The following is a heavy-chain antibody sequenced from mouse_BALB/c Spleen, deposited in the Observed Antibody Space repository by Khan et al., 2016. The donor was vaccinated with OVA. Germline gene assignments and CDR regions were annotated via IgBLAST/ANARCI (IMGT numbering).Heavy chain of an antibody. V-gene: IGHV3-2*02. D-gene: IGHD2-4*01. CDR2: ISYSGNT. CDR1: GYSITSEFA. CDR3: ARKDYYDYDPFLY. Sequence: EVQLVESGPGLVKPSQSLSLTCTVTGYSITSEFAWNWIRQFPGNKLEWMGYISYSGNTRYNPSLKSLISITRDTSRNQFFLQLNSVTTEDTATYYCARKDYYDYDPFLYWGQGTLVTVSA. J-gene: IGHJ3*01.